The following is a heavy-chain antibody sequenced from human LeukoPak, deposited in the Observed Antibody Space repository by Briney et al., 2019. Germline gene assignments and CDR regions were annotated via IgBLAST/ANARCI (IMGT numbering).Heavy chain of an antibody. CDR1: GFTFSTYN. CDR2: ISPNSKYI. D-gene: IGHD4-23*01. V-gene: IGHV3-21*04. Sequence: AGGSLRLSCAASGFTFSTYNMNWVRQAPGKGLEYISSISPNSKYIYDAGSVKGRFTISRDNADNSLYLQMNSLRSEDAAVYYCATFSYAGNAGGSVGYWGQGTLVSVSS. J-gene: IGHJ4*02. CDR3: ATFSYAGNAGGSVGY.